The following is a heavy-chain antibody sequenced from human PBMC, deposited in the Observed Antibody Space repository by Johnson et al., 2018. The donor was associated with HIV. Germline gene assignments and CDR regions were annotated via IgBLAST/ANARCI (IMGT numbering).Heavy chain of an antibody. D-gene: IGHD6-6*01. J-gene: IGHJ3*02. V-gene: IGHV3-43D*03. Sequence: VQLVESGGGLVQPGGSLRLSCAASGFTVSSDYMTWVRQAPGKGLEWVSLISWDGDRTNYADSVKGRFTISRDNSKNFLYLQMNSLRAEDTALYYCAKSFSTSSIDALDMWGQGTMVTVSS. CDR2: ISWDGDRT. CDR1: GFTVSSDY. CDR3: AKSFSTSSIDALDM.